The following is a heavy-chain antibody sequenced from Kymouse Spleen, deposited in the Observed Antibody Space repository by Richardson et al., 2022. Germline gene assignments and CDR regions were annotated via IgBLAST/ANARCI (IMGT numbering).Heavy chain of an antibody. Sequence: QLQLQESGPGLVKPSETLSLTCTVSGGSISSSSYYWGWIRQPPGKGLEWIGSIYYSGSTYYNPSLKSRVTISVDTSKNQFSLKLSSVTAADTAVYYCARRSITIFGGALLRYGRLGPRDHGHRLL. CDR1: GGSISSSSYY. CDR2: IYYSGST. CDR3: ARRSITIFGGALLRYGR. J-gene: IGHJ6*02. D-gene: IGHD3-9*01. V-gene: IGHV4-39*01.